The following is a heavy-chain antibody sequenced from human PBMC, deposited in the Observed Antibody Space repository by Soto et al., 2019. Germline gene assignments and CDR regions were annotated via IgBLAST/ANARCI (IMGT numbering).Heavy chain of an antibody. CDR2: IYFSETT. Sequence: SETQSLTCHVSGASISSGDYYWSWIRQPPGKGLEWIGYIYFSETTSYNPSLKSRVTISGDKSKNQFSLRLTSVTAADTAVYYCARFKAIQLWLRNNWFDPWGQGTLVTVSS. CDR1: GASISSGDYY. D-gene: IGHD5-18*01. J-gene: IGHJ5*02. V-gene: IGHV4-30-4*01. CDR3: ARFKAIQLWLRNNWFDP.